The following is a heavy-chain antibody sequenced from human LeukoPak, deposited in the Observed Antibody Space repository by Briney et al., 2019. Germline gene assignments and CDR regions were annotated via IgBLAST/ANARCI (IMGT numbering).Heavy chain of an antibody. CDR1: GFTFSSYE. D-gene: IGHD1-26*01. CDR3: SLVGATSYYYYGMDV. V-gene: IGHV3-48*03. Sequence: GGSLRLSCAASGFTFSSYEMNWVRQAPGKGLEWVSYISSGGSTIYYADSVKGRFTISRDNAKNSLYLQMNSLRAEDTAVYYCSLVGATSYYYYGMDVWGQGTTVTVSS. CDR2: ISSGGSTI. J-gene: IGHJ6*02.